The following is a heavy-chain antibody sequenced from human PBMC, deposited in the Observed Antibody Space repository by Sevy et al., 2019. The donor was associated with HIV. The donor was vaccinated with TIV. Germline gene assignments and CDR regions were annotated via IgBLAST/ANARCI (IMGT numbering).Heavy chain of an antibody. CDR3: AKDGGHIDIDY. J-gene: IGHJ4*02. CDR2: ISIDGSNK. Sequence: GGSLRLSCAASGFTFKYHGMHWVRQAPGKGLEWLSLISIDGSNKHYAYSVKGRFTISRDNAKNSVSVQMNSLRPEDTATYYCAKDGGHIDIDYWGQGILVTVSS. D-gene: IGHD2-15*01. V-gene: IGHV3-30*18. CDR1: GFTFKYHG.